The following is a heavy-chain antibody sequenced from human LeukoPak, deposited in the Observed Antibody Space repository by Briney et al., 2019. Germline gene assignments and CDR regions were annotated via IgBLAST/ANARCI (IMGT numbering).Heavy chain of an antibody. Sequence: GGSLRLSCAASGFTFSSYAVHWVRHAPGKGLEWVAVISYDGRNKNYADSVKGRFTISRDNAKNTLFLQMNSLRAEDTSMYYCVTDLHGINWYVDWGQGTLVTVSS. CDR1: GFTFSSYA. CDR3: VTDLHGINWYVD. D-gene: IGHD1-20*01. CDR2: ISYDGRNK. J-gene: IGHJ4*02. V-gene: IGHV3-30*04.